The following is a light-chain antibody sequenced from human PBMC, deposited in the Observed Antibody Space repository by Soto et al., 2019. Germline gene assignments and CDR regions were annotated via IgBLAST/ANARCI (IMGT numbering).Light chain of an antibody. V-gene: IGLV2-14*01. CDR1: SSDVGGYNY. CDR2: AVS. CDR3: SSYTSNNTPWV. Sequence: QSVLTQPASVSGSPEQSITISCTGTSSDVGGYNYVSWYQHLPGKAPTLMIYAVSSRPSGVSNRFSGSKSGNTASLTISGLQAEDESDYYCSSYTSNNTPWVFGRGTKVTVL. J-gene: IGLJ3*02.